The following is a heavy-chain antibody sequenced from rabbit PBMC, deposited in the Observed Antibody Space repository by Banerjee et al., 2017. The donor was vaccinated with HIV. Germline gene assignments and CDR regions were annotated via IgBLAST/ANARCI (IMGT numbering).Heavy chain of an antibody. V-gene: IGHV1S40*01. Sequence: QSLEESGGDLVKPGASLTLTCTASGIDFSSSYYMCWVRQAPGKGLEWIGCIYAGSGNTYYASWAKGRFTISKTSSTTVTLQMTSLTAADTATYFCARDPYAGYGYGSFNLWGPGTLVTVS. CDR1: GIDFSSSYY. CDR3: ARDPYAGYGYGSFNL. J-gene: IGHJ4*01. CDR2: IYAGSGNT. D-gene: IGHD6-1*01.